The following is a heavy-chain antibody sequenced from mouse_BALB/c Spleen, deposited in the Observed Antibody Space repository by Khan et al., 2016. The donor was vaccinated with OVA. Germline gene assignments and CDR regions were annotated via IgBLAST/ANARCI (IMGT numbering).Heavy chain of an antibody. J-gene: IGHJ3*01. Sequence: VQLQQSGPELMRPGASVKISCKASGYSFTTYYIHWVKQSHGKSLEWIGYIDPFNGVTSYNQKFKGKATLTVDKSSSTAYMHLSSLTSEDSAVYDWARQGCVGGVAYGGQGGVVT. CDR1: GYSFTTYY. CDR2: IDPFNGVT. V-gene: IGHV1-31*01. CDR3: ARQGCVGGVAY.